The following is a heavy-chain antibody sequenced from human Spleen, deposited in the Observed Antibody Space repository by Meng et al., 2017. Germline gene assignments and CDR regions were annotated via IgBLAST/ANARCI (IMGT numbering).Heavy chain of an antibody. Sequence: EVQLVESGGGLVKPGGSLRLSCAASGFTFSGYTMNWARQAPGKGLEWVSFIDNGGSAYYADSVKGRFTISRDNFKNTLYLQMNSLRAEDTAIYYCARSFIAAPGGGHWGQGTLVTVSS. CDR3: ARSFIAAPGGGH. J-gene: IGHJ4*02. V-gene: IGHV3-66*01. D-gene: IGHD6-13*01. CDR1: GFTFSGYT. CDR2: IDNGGSA.